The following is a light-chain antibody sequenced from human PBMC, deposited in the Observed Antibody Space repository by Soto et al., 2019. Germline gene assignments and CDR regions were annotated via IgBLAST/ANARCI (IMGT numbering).Light chain of an antibody. Sequence: QSVLTQPPSASGSPGQSVTISRTGTISDVGGYTYVAWYQQHPGKAPKLMIYEVNKRPSGVPDRFSGSKSGSTASLTVSGLQAEDEADYYCSSYAGSSSYVFGTGTKVTVL. J-gene: IGLJ1*01. CDR3: SSYAGSSSYV. V-gene: IGLV2-8*01. CDR1: ISDVGGYTY. CDR2: EVN.